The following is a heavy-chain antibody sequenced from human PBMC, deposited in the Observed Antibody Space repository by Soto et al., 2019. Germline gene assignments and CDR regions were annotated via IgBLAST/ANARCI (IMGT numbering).Heavy chain of an antibody. CDR1: GLTFTNFA. J-gene: IGHJ4*02. CDR3: AKGPIVERATSSGLPGDS. V-gene: IGHV3-23*01. D-gene: IGHD6-25*01. Sequence: PGGSLRLSCVASGLTFTNFAMTWVRLAPGKGLEWVSSISANSAKTYYADSVKGRCTISRDNSKNTLYLQMNSLIAEDPVVYYCAKGPIVERATSSGLPGDSWGQGTLVTVSS. CDR2: ISANSAKT.